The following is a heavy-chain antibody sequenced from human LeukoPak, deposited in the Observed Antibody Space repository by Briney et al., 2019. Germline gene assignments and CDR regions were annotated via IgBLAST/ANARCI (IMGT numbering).Heavy chain of an antibody. CDR2: MHHSGVT. CDR3: ARGPNRITMMIGDAFDI. CDR1: GGSISSYY. D-gene: IGHD3-22*01. V-gene: IGHV4-59*12. J-gene: IGHJ3*02. Sequence: SETLSLTCTVSGGSISSYYWSWIRQPPGKGLEYIAYMHHSGVTNYNPSLKSRVTMSVDTSNNQLSLRLTSVTAADTAVYYCARGPNRITMMIGDAFDIWGQGTMVTISS.